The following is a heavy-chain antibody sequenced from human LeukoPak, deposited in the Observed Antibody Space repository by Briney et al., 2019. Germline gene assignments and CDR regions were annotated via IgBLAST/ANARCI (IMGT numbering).Heavy chain of an antibody. J-gene: IGHJ4*02. D-gene: IGHD3-16*01. Sequence: ASVEVSCKASGYTFTGYYIHWVRQAPGQGLEWMGRINPNSGGTNYAQKFQGRVTMTRDTSISTAYMELNRLRSDDTAVYYCTRDLGDYWGQGTLVTVSS. CDR2: INPNSGGT. V-gene: IGHV1-2*06. CDR3: TRDLGDY. CDR1: GYTFTGYY.